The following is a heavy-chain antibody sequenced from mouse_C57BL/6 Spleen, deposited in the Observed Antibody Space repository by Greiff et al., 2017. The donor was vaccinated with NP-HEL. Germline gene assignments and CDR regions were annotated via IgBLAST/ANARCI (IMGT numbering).Heavy chain of an antibody. V-gene: IGHV1-61*01. J-gene: IGHJ4*01. CDR1: GYTFTSYW. Sequence: QVQLQQPGAELVRPGSSVKLSCKASGYTFTSYWMDWVKQRPGQGLEWIGNIYPSDSETHYNQKFKDKATLTVDKSSSTAYMQLSSLTSEDSAVYYCARYPYYYGSSYDAMDYWGQGTSVTVSS. CDR2: IYPSDSET. CDR3: ARYPYYYGSSYDAMDY. D-gene: IGHD1-1*01.